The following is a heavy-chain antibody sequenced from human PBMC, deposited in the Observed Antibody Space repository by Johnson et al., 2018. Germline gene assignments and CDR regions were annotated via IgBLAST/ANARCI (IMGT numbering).Heavy chain of an antibody. CDR3: ARAGRVRYPYSYYMDV. Sequence: QVQLQQWGAGLLKPSETLSLTCAVYGGSFRCYYWSWIRQTPGKGLEWIGKINHNENTDYHPSLKSRVTITIDTSKSQGSLKLSSGTAADTAVYYCARAGRVRYPYSYYMDVWGKGNTVIVSS. CDR2: INHNENT. V-gene: IGHV4-34*01. J-gene: IGHJ6*03. CDR1: GGSFRCYY. D-gene: IGHD1-14*01.